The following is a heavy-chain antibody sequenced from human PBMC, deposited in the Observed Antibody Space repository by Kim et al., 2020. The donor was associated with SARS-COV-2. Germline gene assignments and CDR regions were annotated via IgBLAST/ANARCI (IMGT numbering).Heavy chain of an antibody. CDR1: GFTFSSYG. Sequence: GGSLRLSCAASGFTFSSYGMHWVRQAPGKGLEWVAVISYDGSNKYYADSVKGRFTISRDNSKNTLYLQMNSLRAEDTAVYYCARDGPITMVRGVINPFDYWGQGTLVTVSS. J-gene: IGHJ4*02. D-gene: IGHD3-10*01. CDR2: ISYDGSNK. V-gene: IGHV3-33*05. CDR3: ARDGPITMVRGVINPFDY.